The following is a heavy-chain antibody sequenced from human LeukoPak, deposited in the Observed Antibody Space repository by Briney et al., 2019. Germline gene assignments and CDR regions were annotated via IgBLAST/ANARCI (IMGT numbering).Heavy chain of an antibody. V-gene: IGHV3-7*04. CDR1: GFTFSGFW. CDR3: AGGSGWLIDY. J-gene: IGHJ4*02. CDR2: IKKDGSEK. Sequence: GGSLRPSCAASGFTFSGFWMSWVRQAPGKGLQWVANIKKDGSEKYYVDSVKGRFTISRDNAKNSVYLQMNSLRAEDTAVYYCAGGSGWLIDYWGQGTLVTVSS. D-gene: IGHD6-19*01.